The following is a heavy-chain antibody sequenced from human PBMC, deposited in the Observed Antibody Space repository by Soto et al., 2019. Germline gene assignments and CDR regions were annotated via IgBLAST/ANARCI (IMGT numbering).Heavy chain of an antibody. CDR2: IIPLFGTA. J-gene: IGHJ6*02. V-gene: IGHV1-69*01. Sequence: QVQLVQSGAEVKKPGSSVKVSCKASGGTFSSYAISWVRQAPGQGLEWMGGIIPLFGTANYAQKFHGRVTITADESTSTAQMELRSLRSEDTAVYYCASGPPDCSGGSCHYSYYGMDFWAQGTKVTFSS. D-gene: IGHD2-15*01. CDR1: GGTFSSYA. CDR3: ASGPPDCSGGSCHYSYYGMDF.